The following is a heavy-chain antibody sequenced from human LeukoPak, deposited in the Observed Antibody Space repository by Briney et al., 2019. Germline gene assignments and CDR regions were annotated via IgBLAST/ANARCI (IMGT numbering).Heavy chain of an antibody. Sequence: ASLKVSCKASGYTFTSYDINWVRQATGQGLEWMGWMNPNSGNTGYAQKFQGRVTMTRNTSISTAYMELSSLRSEDTAVYYCARPPYEKGYYYGMDVWGQGTTVTVSS. V-gene: IGHV1-8*01. CDR3: ARPPYEKGYYYGMDV. CDR1: GYTFTSYD. CDR2: MNPNSGNT. J-gene: IGHJ6*02. D-gene: IGHD5-12*01.